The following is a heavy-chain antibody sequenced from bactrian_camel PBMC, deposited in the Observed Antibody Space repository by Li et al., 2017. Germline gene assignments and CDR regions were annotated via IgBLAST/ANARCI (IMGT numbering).Heavy chain of an antibody. CDR1: GFAFSDYW. V-gene: IGHV3S1*01. J-gene: IGHJ4*01. D-gene: IGHD3*01. Sequence: VQLVESGGGTVQPGGSLKLSCVASGFAFSDYWMYWVRQAPGKEFEWVASISDDSRTTDYGGFLKTRFTVSRDNAKSTLYLEMTNLRSEDTATYYCAKSLASALGVTGRSPGTQVTVS. CDR2: ISDDSRTT.